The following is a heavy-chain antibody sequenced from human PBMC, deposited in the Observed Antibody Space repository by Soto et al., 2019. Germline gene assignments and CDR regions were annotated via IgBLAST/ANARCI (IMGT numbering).Heavy chain of an antibody. V-gene: IGHV1-69*01. CDR2: IIPIFGTA. J-gene: IGHJ4*02. D-gene: IGHD6-13*01. Sequence: QVQLVQSGAEVKKPGSSVKVSCKASGGPFSSYGISWVRQAPGQGLEWMGGIIPIFGTANYAQKFQGRVTITADESTSTAYVELSSLRPEDTAVYYCARVGRRAAAGRYHFDYWCQGTLVTVSS. CDR3: ARVGRRAAAGRYHFDY. CDR1: GGPFSSYG.